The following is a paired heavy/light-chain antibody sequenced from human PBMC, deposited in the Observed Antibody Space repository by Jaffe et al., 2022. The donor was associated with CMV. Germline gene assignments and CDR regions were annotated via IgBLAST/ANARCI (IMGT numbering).Light chain of an antibody. CDR3: NSRDSRTNHLGV. J-gene: IGLJ1*01. Sequence: SSELTQDPAVSVALGQTVRITCQGDSLRRYYATWYQQKPGQAPLLVIYDKNKRPSGIPDRFSGSSSGNTASLTITGAQAEDEADYYCNSRDSRTNHLGVFGSGTRVAVL. V-gene: IGLV3-19*01. CDR2: DKN. CDR1: SLRRYY.
Heavy chain of an antibody. CDR3: ARLSRDFDGLDY. J-gene: IGHJ4*02. CDR1: GYSFTNHW. V-gene: IGHV5-51*01. Sequence: EVQLVQPGAEVKKPGQSLKISCKGSGYSFTNHWIAWVRQMPGKGLEWMAIIYPGDSDSRYRPSFQGQVTISVDKSISTAYLQWSSLRASDTAIYYCARLSRDFDGLDYWGQGTLVTVSS. D-gene: IGHD3-9*01. CDR2: IYPGDSDS.